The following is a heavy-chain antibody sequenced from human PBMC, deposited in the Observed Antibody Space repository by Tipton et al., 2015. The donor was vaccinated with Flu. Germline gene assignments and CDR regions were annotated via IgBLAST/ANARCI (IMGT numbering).Heavy chain of an antibody. CDR1: GFTVSSNY. V-gene: IGHV3-53*01. CDR3: ATDIAGDAFDI. J-gene: IGHJ3*02. D-gene: IGHD6-13*01. Sequence: SLRLSCAASGFTVSSNYMSWVRQAPGKGLEWVSVIYSGGSTYYADSVKGRFTISRDNSKNTLYLQMNSLRAEDTAVYYCATDIAGDAFDIWGQGTMVTVSS. CDR2: IYSGGST.